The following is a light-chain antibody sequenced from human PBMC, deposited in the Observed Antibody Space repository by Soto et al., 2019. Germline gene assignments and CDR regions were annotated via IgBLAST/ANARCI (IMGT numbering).Light chain of an antibody. CDR1: SSDVGGYNY. CDR2: EVS. V-gene: IGLV2-14*01. Sequence: QSALTQPASVSGSPGQSITISCTGTSSDVGGYNYVSWYQQHPGKAPKLMIYEVSNRPSGVSNRFSGSKSGNTASLTISGLQAEDEADYYCSSYTSSSTPYVIGTGTKLTVL. J-gene: IGLJ1*01. CDR3: SSYTSSSTPYV.